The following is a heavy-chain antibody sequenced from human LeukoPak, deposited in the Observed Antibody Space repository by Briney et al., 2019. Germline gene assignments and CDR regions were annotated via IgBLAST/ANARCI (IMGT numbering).Heavy chain of an antibody. CDR3: ARDPYYYSSMDV. Sequence: GASVKVSCKASGYTFTGYYMHWVRQAPGQGLEWMGWINPNSGGTNYAQKFQGRVTMTRDTSISTAYMELSRLRSDDTAVYCCARDPYYYSSMDVWGKGTTVTVSS. CDR2: INPNSGGT. V-gene: IGHV1-2*02. CDR1: GYTFTGYY. J-gene: IGHJ6*03.